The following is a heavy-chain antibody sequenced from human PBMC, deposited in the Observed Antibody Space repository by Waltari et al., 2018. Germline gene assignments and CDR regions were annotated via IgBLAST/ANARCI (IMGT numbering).Heavy chain of an antibody. V-gene: IGHV3-15*01. J-gene: IGHJ4*01. CDR3: PTLDALWGG. D-gene: IGHD7-27*01. CDR2: IKSQSDGATT. CDR1: GFGFKAAW. Sequence: EVKMVESGGGSMKPGDSLRLSCVASGFGFKAAWLTWVRQAPGKGLGWVGRIKSQSDGATTDFAASVRGRFSISRDDSQNMVFLQMNSLRTEDTALYYCPTLDALWGGGGHGTLVTVSS.